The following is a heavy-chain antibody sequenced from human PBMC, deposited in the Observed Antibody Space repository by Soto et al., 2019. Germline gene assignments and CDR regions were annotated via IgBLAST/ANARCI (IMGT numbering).Heavy chain of an antibody. CDR3: ARDQGGTTLYLPGKDV. CDR2: ISYDGSNK. D-gene: IGHD1-7*01. J-gene: IGHJ6*02. V-gene: IGHV3-30-3*01. Sequence: QVQLVESGGGVVQPGRSLRLSCAASGFTFSSYAMHWVRQAPGQGLEWVALISYDGSNKYYADSVKGRFTISRDNSKNPRDPQMNSLRPEEPAVYHFARDQGGTTLYLPGKDVWGQGTTVTVSS. CDR1: GFTFSSYA.